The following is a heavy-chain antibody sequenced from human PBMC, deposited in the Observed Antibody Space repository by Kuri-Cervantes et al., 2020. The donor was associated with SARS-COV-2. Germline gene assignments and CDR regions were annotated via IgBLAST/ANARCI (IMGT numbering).Heavy chain of an antibody. CDR3: ARQSSTRRYYDFWTGDMDV. CDR1: GGSISSGNYY. Sequence: SETLSLTCSVSGGSISSGNYYWSWIRQPAGKGLEWIGRLNNRGSTNYNPSLTSRVTMSVDTFKNQFSLNLSSVTAADTAVYYCARQSSTRRYYDFWTGDMDVWGKGTTVTVSS. J-gene: IGHJ6*03. V-gene: IGHV4-61*02. D-gene: IGHD3-3*01. CDR2: LNNRGST.